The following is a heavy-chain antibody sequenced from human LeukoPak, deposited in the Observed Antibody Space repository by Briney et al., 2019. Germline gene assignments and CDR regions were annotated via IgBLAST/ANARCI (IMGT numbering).Heavy chain of an antibody. J-gene: IGHJ4*02. D-gene: IGHD5-12*01. V-gene: IGHV3-30*04. CDR1: GFTFSSYA. CDR3: AKDLRRGYRSGGFDY. CDR2: ISYDGSNK. Sequence: GGSLRLSCAASGFTFSSYAMHWVRQAPGKGLEWVAVISYDGSNKYYADSVKGRFTISRDNSKNTLYLQMNSLRAEDTAVYYCAKDLRRGYRSGGFDYWGQGTLVTVSS.